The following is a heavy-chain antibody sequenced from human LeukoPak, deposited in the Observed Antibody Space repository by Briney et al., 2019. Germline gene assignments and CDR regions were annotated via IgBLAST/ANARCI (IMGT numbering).Heavy chain of an antibody. D-gene: IGHD3-10*01. Sequence: ASVKVSCKVSGYTLTELSMHWVRQAPGKGLEWMGGFDPEGGETIYAQKFQGRVTMTEDTSTDTAYMELSSLRSEDTAVYYCATGLNGSGTLFDYWGQGTLVTVSS. J-gene: IGHJ4*02. V-gene: IGHV1-24*01. CDR3: ATGLNGSGTLFDY. CDR2: FDPEGGET. CDR1: GYTLTELS.